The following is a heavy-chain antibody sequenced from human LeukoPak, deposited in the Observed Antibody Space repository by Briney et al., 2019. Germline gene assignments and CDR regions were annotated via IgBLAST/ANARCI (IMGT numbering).Heavy chain of an antibody. CDR1: GGSISSYY. D-gene: IGHD6-19*01. V-gene: IGHV4-59*01. Sequence: ASETLSLTCTVSGGSISSYYWSWIRQPPGKGLEWIGYIYYSGSTNYNPSLKSRVTISVDTSKNQFSLKLSSVTAADTAVYYCARGRVSGWPYFDYWGQGTLVTVSS. CDR2: IYYSGST. CDR3: ARGRVSGWPYFDY. J-gene: IGHJ4*02.